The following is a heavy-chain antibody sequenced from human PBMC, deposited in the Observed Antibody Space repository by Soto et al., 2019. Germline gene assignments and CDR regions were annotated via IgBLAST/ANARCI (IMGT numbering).Heavy chain of an antibody. J-gene: IGHJ4*02. CDR3: AKRRGAGGHFDY. V-gene: IGHV3-23*01. CDR2: VSIGGST. CDR1: VFTFSSYA. Sequence: PGGSLIVSCASSVFTFSSYAMCWVRQGPGKGLEWVAVVSIGGSTHYADSVRGRFTISRDNSKNTLSLQMNSLTAEDTAVYFCAKRRGAGGHFDYWGQGAMVTVSS. D-gene: IGHD2-15*01.